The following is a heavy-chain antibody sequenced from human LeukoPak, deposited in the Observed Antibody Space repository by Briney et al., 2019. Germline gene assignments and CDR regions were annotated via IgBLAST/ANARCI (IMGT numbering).Heavy chain of an antibody. CDR2: IIPIFGTA. D-gene: IGHD6-19*01. Sequence: ASVKVSCKASGGTFSSYAISWVRRAPGQGLEWMGGIIPIFGTADYAQKFQGRVTITTDESTSTAYMELSSLRSEDTAVYYCATLAVAGDYYFDYWGQGTLVTVSS. V-gene: IGHV1-69*05. CDR1: GGTFSSYA. CDR3: ATLAVAGDYYFDY. J-gene: IGHJ4*02.